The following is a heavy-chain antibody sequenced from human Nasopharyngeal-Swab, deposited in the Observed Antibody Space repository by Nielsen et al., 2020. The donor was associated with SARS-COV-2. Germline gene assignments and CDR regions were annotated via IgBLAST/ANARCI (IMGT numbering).Heavy chain of an antibody. D-gene: IGHD4-17*01. Sequence: GESLKISCAASGFTFSSYAMSWVRQAPGKGLEWVSIISGSGDTTYYADSVNDRFTISRDNSKNTLYLQMNSLRAEDTAVYYCAKWAVTTLTFDYWGQGTLVTVSS. CDR1: GFTFSSYA. CDR2: ISGSGDTT. J-gene: IGHJ4*02. V-gene: IGHV3-23*01. CDR3: AKWAVTTLTFDY.